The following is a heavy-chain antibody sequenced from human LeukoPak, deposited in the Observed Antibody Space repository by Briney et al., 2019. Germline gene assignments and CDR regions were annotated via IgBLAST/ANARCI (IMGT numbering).Heavy chain of an antibody. Sequence: SETLSLTCTVSRGSIQSHFWSWVRQPAGKGLEWIGRVFDSGNTDYNPSLNGRVTLSVDTSKNEFSLTLTSVTAADTAVYYCAREGQWLGEMDFWGPGILVTISS. CDR2: VFDSGNT. J-gene: IGHJ4*02. V-gene: IGHV4-4*07. D-gene: IGHD6-19*01. CDR1: RGSIQSHF. CDR3: AREGQWLGEMDF.